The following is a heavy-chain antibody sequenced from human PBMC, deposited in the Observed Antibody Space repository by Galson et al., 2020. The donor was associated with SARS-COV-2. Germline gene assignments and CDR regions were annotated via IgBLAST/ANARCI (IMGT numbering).Heavy chain of an antibody. CDR3: ATKGFCRGQICHRQFDY. CDR2: IGLDEKT. V-gene: IGHV3-23*01. CDR1: EFPFNTYS. D-gene: IGHD2-15*01. J-gene: IGHJ4*02. Sequence: GGSLRLSCVVSEFPFNTYSIGWVRQSPRKGLEWVSLIGLDEKTFYADSVRGRFSISRDKSRNAVFLQMSRLRDEDTALYYCATKGFCRGQICHRQFDYWSQGTQVTVSS.